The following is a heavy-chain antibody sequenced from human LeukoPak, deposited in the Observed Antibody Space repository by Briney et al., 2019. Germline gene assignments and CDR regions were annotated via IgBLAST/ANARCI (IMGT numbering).Heavy chain of an antibody. J-gene: IGHJ5*02. CDR2: ISSSGSTI. V-gene: IGHV3-48*03. CDR1: GFTFSSYE. D-gene: IGHD3-10*01. Sequence: GGSLRLSCAASGFTFSSYEMNWVRQAPGKGLEWVSYISSSGSTIYYADSVKGRFTISRDNAKNSLYLQMNSLRAEDTAVYYCARGDMVRGVIGWFDPWGQGTLVTVSS. CDR3: ARGDMVRGVIGWFDP.